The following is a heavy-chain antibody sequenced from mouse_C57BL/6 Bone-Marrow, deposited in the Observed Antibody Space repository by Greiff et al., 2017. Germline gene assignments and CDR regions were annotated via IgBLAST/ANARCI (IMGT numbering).Heavy chain of an antibody. J-gene: IGHJ3*01. Sequence: VMLVESGAELARPGASVKLSCKASGYTFTSYGISWVKQRTGQGLEWIGEIYPRSGNTYYNEKFKGKATLTADKSSSTAYMELRSLTSEDSAVYFCARGITTVVAHWGQGTLVTVSA. D-gene: IGHD1-1*01. V-gene: IGHV1-81*01. CDR3: ARGITTVVAH. CDR1: GYTFTSYG. CDR2: IYPRSGNT.